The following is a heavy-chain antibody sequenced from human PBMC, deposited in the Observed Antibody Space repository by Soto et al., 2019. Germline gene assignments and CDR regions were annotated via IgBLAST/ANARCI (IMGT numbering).Heavy chain of an antibody. CDR1: GYSFTSYW. D-gene: IGHD6-19*01. J-gene: IGHJ4*02. Sequence: GESLKISCKGSGYSFTSYWIGWVRQMPGKGLEWMGIIYPGDSDTRYSPSFQGQVTISADKSISTAYLQWSSLKASDTAMYFCARSVAVPGAHIDYWGQGTQVTVSS. V-gene: IGHV5-51*01. CDR2: IYPGDSDT. CDR3: ARSVAVPGAHIDY.